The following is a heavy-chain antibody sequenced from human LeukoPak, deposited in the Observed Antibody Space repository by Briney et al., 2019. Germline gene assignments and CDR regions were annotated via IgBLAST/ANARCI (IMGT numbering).Heavy chain of an antibody. V-gene: IGHV4-59*01. CDR2: VSHSESS. CDR1: GGSMNSYH. D-gene: IGHD3-22*01. J-gene: IGHJ5*02. CDR3: ARGYYDSRGLSNPFDP. Sequence: SKTLSLTCTVSGGSMNSYHWSWIRQSPGKGLEWIGYVSHSESSLYNPSFKSRVIISVDASKNQFSLKLSAVTAADTAVYYCARGYYDSRGLSNPFDPWGQGTLVTVSS.